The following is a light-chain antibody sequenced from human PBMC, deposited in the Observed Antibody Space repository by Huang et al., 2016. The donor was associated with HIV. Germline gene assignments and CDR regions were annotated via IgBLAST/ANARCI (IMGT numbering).Light chain of an antibody. CDR3: MQGTHWPPT. V-gene: IGKV2-30*01. J-gene: IGKJ1*01. CDR2: KVA. CDR1: ASLVYTDGNTY. Sequence: DVELTQSPLSLPVPLGQPASISCRSSASLVYTDGNTYLNWFHQRPGQPPRSLIFKVAERDSGVPARISGRGSGTYFTLEISSVEAGDVGLYFCMQGTHWPPTFGQGTKVEFK.